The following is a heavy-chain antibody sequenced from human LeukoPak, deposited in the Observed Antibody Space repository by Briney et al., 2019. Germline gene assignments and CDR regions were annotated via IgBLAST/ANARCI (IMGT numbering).Heavy chain of an antibody. CDR1: GFTFSRYW. D-gene: IGHD3-22*01. Sequence: TGGSLRLSCAASGFTFSRYWMSWVRQTPEKGLEWVANIKQDASEKYYVDSVKGRFTISRDNAKNSLYLQMSSLRAEDTAVYYCAKAQEYYFDNNGYYREGYYFDYWGQGTLVTVSS. CDR3: AKAQEYYFDNNGYYREGYYFDY. J-gene: IGHJ4*02. V-gene: IGHV3-7*01. CDR2: IKQDASEK.